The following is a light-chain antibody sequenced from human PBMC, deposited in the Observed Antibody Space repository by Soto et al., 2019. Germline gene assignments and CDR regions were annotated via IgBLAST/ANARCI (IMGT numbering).Light chain of an antibody. Sequence: DIQMTQSPSTLSASVGDRVTITCRASQSISSWLAWYQQKPGKAPKLLIYKASSLERGVPSRFSGSGSGTEFTLTISSLQPDDFATYYCQHYNSYSWTFGQGTKVEIK. CDR1: QSISSW. V-gene: IGKV1-5*03. CDR2: KAS. CDR3: QHYNSYSWT. J-gene: IGKJ1*01.